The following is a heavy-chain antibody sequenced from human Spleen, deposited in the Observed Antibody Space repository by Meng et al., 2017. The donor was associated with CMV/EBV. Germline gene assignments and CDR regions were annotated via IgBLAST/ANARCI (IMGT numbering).Heavy chain of an antibody. Sequence: ETLSLTCAASGFSFSNAWMTWVRQPPGRGLEWVGRIKSKADGGTIDYAAPVKGRFIISRHDSKNTLYLQMNSLRAEDTAVYYCAKDWGRPWQQLVLLKSGDYWGQGTLVTVSS. CDR2: IKSKADGGTI. V-gene: IGHV3-15*01. CDR1: GFSFSNAW. J-gene: IGHJ4*02. CDR3: AKDWGRPWQQLVLLKSGDY. D-gene: IGHD6-13*01.